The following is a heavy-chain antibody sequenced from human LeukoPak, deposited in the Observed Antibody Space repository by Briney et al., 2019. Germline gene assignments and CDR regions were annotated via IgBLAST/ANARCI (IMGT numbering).Heavy chain of an antibody. CDR1: GFTFEDYG. D-gene: IGHD3-22*01. V-gene: IGHV3-20*01. J-gene: IGHJ4*02. CDR3: ARMSRSYYDSSGYLYYFDY. CDR2: INWNGGST. Sequence: PGGSLRLSCAASGFTFEDYGMSWVRQAPGKGLEWVSGINWNGGSTGYVDSVKGRFTISRDNAKNSLYLQMNSLRAEDTALYHCARMSRSYYDSSGYLYYFDYWGQGTLVTVSS.